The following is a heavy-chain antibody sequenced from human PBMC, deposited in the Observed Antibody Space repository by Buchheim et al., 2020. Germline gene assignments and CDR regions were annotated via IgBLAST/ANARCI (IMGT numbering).Heavy chain of an antibody. D-gene: IGHD3-22*01. CDR3: TKGGGSGFGDS. Sequence: EVHPVESGGGVVQPGGSLRLSCSASGFTFDDFTMHWVRQVPGKGLEWVSLISWDGVTTYYGDSVKGRFTISRDNSRNSLYLQMNSLRKEDSALYYCTKGGGSGFGDSWGQGTL. J-gene: IGHJ4*02. CDR1: GFTFDDFT. V-gene: IGHV3-43*01. CDR2: ISWDGVTT.